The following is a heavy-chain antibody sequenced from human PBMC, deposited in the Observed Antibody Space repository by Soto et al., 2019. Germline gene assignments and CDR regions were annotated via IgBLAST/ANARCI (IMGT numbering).Heavy chain of an antibody. D-gene: IGHD3-22*01. CDR2: IYYSGST. J-gene: IGHJ4*02. CDR1: GGSISSYY. Sequence: PSETLSLTCTVSGGSISSYYWSWIRQPPGKGLEWIGYIYYSGSTNYNPSLKSRVTISVDTSKNQFSLKLSSVTAADTAVYYCASSDRSGFGFDYRGQGTLVTVSS. CDR3: ASSDRSGFGFDY. V-gene: IGHV4-59*12.